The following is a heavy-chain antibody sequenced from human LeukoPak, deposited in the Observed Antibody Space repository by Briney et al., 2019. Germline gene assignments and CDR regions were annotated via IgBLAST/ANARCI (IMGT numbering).Heavy chain of an antibody. Sequence: SETLSLTCAVYGGSFSGYYWSWIRQPAGKGLEWIGRIYTSGSTNYNPSLKSRVTMSVDTSKNQFSLQLNSVTPEDTAVYYCTRGAPVGSSREFDYWGQGTLVTVSS. V-gene: IGHV4-59*10. CDR3: TRGAPVGSSREFDY. CDR1: GGSFSGYY. CDR2: IYTSGST. J-gene: IGHJ4*02. D-gene: IGHD5-24*01.